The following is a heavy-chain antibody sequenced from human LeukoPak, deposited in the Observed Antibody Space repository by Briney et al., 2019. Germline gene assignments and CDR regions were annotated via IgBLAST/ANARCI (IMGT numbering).Heavy chain of an antibody. Sequence: GGSLRLSCAASGFTFSSYSMNWVRQAPGKGLEWVSSISSSSSYIYYADSVKGRFTISRDNAKNSLYLQMNSLRAEDTAVYYCAKEDYYDSSGYYYVPSSPDYWGQGTLVTVSS. CDR1: GFTFSSYS. CDR2: ISSSSSYI. D-gene: IGHD3-22*01. J-gene: IGHJ4*02. CDR3: AKEDYYDSSGYYYVPSSPDY. V-gene: IGHV3-21*04.